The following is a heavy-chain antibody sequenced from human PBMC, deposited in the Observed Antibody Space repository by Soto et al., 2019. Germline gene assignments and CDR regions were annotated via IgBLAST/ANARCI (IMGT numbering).Heavy chain of an antibody. CDR3: ARSPRGDYYGSGSYN. D-gene: IGHD3-10*01. V-gene: IGHV4-31*03. Sequence: QVQLQESGPGLVKLSQTLSLTCTVSGGSISSGGYYWSWIRQHPGKGLEWIGYIYYSGSTYYNPSLKSRVPISVDPSKNQFSLKLSSVTAAATAVYYCARSPRGDYYGSGSYNWGQGTLVTVSS. CDR2: IYYSGST. J-gene: IGHJ4*02. CDR1: GGSISSGGYY.